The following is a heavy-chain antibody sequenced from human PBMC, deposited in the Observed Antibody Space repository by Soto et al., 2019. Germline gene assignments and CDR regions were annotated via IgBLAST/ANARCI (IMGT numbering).Heavy chain of an antibody. Sequence: PSETLSLTCTVSGDSISSDNYYWGWIRQPPGTGLEWIGNFYNSGSTYYNPSLKSRVTISEDTSKNQFSLKLSSVTAAGTAVYYCARHRRRNGFDPWGQGNLVTVSS. J-gene: IGHJ5*02. D-gene: IGHD6-25*01. CDR3: ARHRRRNGFDP. CDR1: GDSISSDNYY. CDR2: FYNSGST. V-gene: IGHV4-39*01.